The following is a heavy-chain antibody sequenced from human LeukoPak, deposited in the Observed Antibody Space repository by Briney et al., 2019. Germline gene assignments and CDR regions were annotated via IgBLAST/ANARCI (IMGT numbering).Heavy chain of an antibody. V-gene: IGHV3-21*01. Sequence: GGYLRLSCAASGFTFSSYSMNWVRQAPGKGLEWVSSISSSSSYIYYADSVKGRFTISRDNAKNSLYLQMNSLRAEDTAVYYCARDREYCSSTSCYNWFDPWGQGTLVTVSS. CDR3: ARDREYCSSTSCYNWFDP. J-gene: IGHJ5*02. CDR1: GFTFSSYS. D-gene: IGHD2-2*01. CDR2: ISSSSSYI.